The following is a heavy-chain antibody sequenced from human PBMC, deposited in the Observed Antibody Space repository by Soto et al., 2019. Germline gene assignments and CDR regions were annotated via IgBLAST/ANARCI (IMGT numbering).Heavy chain of an antibody. D-gene: IGHD3-16*01. CDR1: GGTFYSYP. V-gene: IGHV1-69*01. J-gene: IGHJ4*02. CDR3: AREGFSVTYYVH. CDR2: IIPLSGTA. Sequence: QVQLVQSGAQVKKPGSSVRVSCKASGGTFYSYPISWMRLAPGQGPEWMGGIIPLSGTAKYAQKFQGRVTIPADESTSTVYMEMTTLRIEDTDVYYCAREGFSVTYYVHWGQGTQLTVSS.